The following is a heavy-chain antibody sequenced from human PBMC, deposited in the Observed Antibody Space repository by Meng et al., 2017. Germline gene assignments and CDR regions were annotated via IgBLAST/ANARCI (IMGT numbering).Heavy chain of an antibody. CDR3: ARDQGFIMVRGGYNWFDP. CDR1: GYTFTGYY. J-gene: IGHJ5*02. Sequence: ASVKVSCKASGYTFTGYYMHWVRQAPGQGLEWMGIINPSGGSTSYAQKFQGRVTMTRDTSTSTVYMELSSLRSEDTAVYYCARDQGFIMVRGGYNWFDPWGQGTLVTVSS. CDR2: INPSGGST. V-gene: IGHV1-46*01. D-gene: IGHD3-10*01.